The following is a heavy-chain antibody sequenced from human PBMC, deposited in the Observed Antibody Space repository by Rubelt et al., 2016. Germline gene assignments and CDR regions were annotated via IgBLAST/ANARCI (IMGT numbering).Heavy chain of an antibody. CDR3: ARGLYGDYLTDY. CDR2: INPSGGST. V-gene: IGHV1-46*01. D-gene: IGHD4-17*01. J-gene: IGHJ4*02. Sequence: RAAGEGLEWIGIINPSGGSTSYAQKFEGRVTVTRDTSSSTVYMEVSSLRAEDTAVYYCARGLYGDYLTDYWGQGTLATVSS.